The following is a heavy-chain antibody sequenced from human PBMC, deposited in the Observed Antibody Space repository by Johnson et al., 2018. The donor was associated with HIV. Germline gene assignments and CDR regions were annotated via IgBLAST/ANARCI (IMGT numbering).Heavy chain of an antibody. CDR2: ISYSASSM. CDR1: GFNFSSNG. CDR3: ARLERLGGLSRVLDM. D-gene: IGHD6-19*01. J-gene: IGHJ3*02. V-gene: IGHV3-48*04. Sequence: VQLVESGGGLVKPGGSLRLSCAASGFNFSSNGMFWVRQAPDKGLAWVSYISYSASSMFYADSLQGRFTISRDHAKNSLYLQMNYLRVEDTAVYYCARLERLGGLSRVLDMWGQGTMVTVSS.